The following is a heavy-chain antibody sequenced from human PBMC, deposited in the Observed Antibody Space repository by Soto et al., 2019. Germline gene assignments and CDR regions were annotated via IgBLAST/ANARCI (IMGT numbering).Heavy chain of an antibody. CDR2: TYYRSKWFH. Sequence: QGQLQQSGPGLVKPSQTLSLTCAISGDSVSSDITSWNWIRQSPSRGLEWLGRTYYRSKWFHDYAASVKSRITINPDTSKYQFSLELNSMTPEDTAVYYCARGNAFDVWGQGTVVTVSS. V-gene: IGHV6-1*01. D-gene: IGHD3-10*01. CDR1: GDSVSSDITS. J-gene: IGHJ3*01. CDR3: ARGNAFDV.